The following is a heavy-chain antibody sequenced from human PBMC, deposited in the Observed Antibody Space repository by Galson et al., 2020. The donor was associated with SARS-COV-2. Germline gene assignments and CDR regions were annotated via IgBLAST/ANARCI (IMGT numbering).Heavy chain of an antibody. V-gene: IGHV4-39*07. D-gene: IGHD6-13*01. CDR3: AKAQWSSSLYYFDY. J-gene: IGHJ4*02. CDR1: GGSINTIDYY. Sequence: SETLSLTCTVSGGSINTIDYYWGWIRQPPGKGLEWIGSMYYSGTTYYNPSLKSRVAISLDTSKNQFSLKVTSMAAAYTAVYYCAKAQWSSSLYYFDYWGQGTLVTVSS. CDR2: MYYSGTT.